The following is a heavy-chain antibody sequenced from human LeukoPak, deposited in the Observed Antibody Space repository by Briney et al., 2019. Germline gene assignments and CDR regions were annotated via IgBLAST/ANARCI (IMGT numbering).Heavy chain of an antibody. D-gene: IGHD5-12*01. CDR3: ARVSTPSAYDPFDF. CDR2: IYPGDFDT. CDR1: GSIFTSHW. Sequence: GASLQISCKGSGSIFTSHWIGWVRQLPGKGLEWMGIIYPGDFDTRYSPSFQGQVTISADKSISTAYLQWSSLKASDTAMYYCARVSTPSAYDPFDFWGQGTQVTVSS. V-gene: IGHV5-51*01. J-gene: IGHJ4*02.